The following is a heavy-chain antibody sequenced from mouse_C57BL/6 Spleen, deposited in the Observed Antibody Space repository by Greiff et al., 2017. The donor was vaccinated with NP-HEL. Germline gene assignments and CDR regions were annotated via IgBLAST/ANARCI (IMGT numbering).Heavy chain of an antibody. Sequence: VQLQQSGPELVKPGASVKISCKASGYTFTDYNMNWVKQSHGKSLEWIGDINPNNGGTSYNQKFKGKATLTVDKSSSTAYMELRSLTSEDSAVYYCARYGNCPFGYWGQGTTLTVSS. D-gene: IGHD2-1*01. V-gene: IGHV1-26*01. J-gene: IGHJ2*01. CDR3: ARYGNCPFGY. CDR2: INPNNGGT. CDR1: GYTFTDYN.